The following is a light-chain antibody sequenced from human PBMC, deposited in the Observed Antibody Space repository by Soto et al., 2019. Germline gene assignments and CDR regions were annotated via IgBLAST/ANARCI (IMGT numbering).Light chain of an antibody. CDR2: DVS. CDR1: SSDVSGYND. Sequence: QSALTQPASVSGSPGQSITISCTGTSSDVSGYNDVSWYQQHPGKAPKLMIYDVSNRPSGVSNRFSGSKSGSTASLTISGLQAEDEADYYCSSKTNTNTHNVFGSGTKLTVL. CDR3: SSKTNTNTHNV. J-gene: IGLJ1*01. V-gene: IGLV2-14*01.